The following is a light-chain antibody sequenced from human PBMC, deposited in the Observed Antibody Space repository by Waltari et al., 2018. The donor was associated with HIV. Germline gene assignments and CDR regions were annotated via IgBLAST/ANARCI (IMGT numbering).Light chain of an antibody. Sequence: SYELTQPPSVSVSPGQTASITCSGDKLGDKYACWYQQKPGQSPVLVIYQDSKRPSGSPGRFAGSNSGNTATLTISGTQAMDEADYYCQAWDSSTGVFGGGNKLTVL. V-gene: IGLV3-1*01. J-gene: IGLJ2*01. CDR1: KLGDKY. CDR3: QAWDSSTGV. CDR2: QDS.